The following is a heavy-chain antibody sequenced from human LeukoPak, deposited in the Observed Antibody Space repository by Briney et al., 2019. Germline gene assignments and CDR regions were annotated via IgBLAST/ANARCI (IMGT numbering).Heavy chain of an antibody. D-gene: IGHD5-24*01. CDR1: GYTFTSYY. CDR2: INPSGGST. Sequence: ASVKVSCKASGYTFTSYYMHWVRQAPGQGLEWMGIINPSGGSTSYAQKFQGRVTMTRDMSTSTVYMGLSSLRSEDTAVYYCARIRDGYNDAYDIWGQGTMVTVS. CDR3: ARIRDGYNDAYDI. V-gene: IGHV1-46*01. J-gene: IGHJ3*02.